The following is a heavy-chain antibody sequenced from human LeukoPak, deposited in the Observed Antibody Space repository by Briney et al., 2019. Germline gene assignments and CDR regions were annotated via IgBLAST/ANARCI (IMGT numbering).Heavy chain of an antibody. CDR1: GGSFSGYY. Sequence: SETLSLTCAVYGGSFSGYYWSWIRQPPGKGLEWIGEINHSGSANYNPSLKSRVTISVDTSKNQFSLKLSSVTAADTAVYYCARPGYSGYDFDYWGQGTLVTVSS. D-gene: IGHD5-12*01. CDR3: ARPGYSGYDFDY. CDR2: INHSGSA. J-gene: IGHJ4*02. V-gene: IGHV4-34*01.